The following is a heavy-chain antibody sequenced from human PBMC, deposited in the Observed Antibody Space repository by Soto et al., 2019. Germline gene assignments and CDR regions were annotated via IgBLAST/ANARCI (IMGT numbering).Heavy chain of an antibody. CDR1: GFTFSSYG. CDR2: ISYDGSNK. Sequence: QVQLVESGGGVVQPGRSLRLSCAASGFTFSSYGMHWVRQAPGKGLEWVAVISYDGSNKYYADSVKGRFTISRDNSKNTLYLQMNSLRAEDTAVYYCAGKSGGGDYWGQGTLVTVSS. CDR3: AGKSGGGDY. J-gene: IGHJ4*02. D-gene: IGHD2-15*01. V-gene: IGHV3-30*03.